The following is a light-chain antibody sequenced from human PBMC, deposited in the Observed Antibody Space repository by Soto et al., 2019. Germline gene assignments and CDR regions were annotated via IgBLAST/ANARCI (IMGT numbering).Light chain of an antibody. Sequence: EIVMTQSPGTLSVSPGERATLSCRASQSVRSNLAWYQQKPGQAPRLLIYDASTRATGIPARFSGSGSGTEFTPTISSLQSEDFAVYYCQQYNNWPPLTFGQGTKVEFK. V-gene: IGKV3-15*01. CDR1: QSVRSN. CDR3: QQYNNWPPLT. CDR2: DAS. J-gene: IGKJ1*01.